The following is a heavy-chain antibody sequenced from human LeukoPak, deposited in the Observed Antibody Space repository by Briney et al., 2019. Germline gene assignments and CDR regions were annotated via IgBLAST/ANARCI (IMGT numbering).Heavy chain of an antibody. J-gene: IGHJ4*02. Sequence: GGSLRLSCAASGFTFRSYNMNWVRQAPGKRPEWVSSISSSSSYIYYADSVRGRFTISRDNAKNSLYLQMNSLRAEDTALYYCARGASRADYWGQGTLVTVSS. V-gene: IGHV3-21*01. CDR3: ARGASRADY. CDR2: ISSSSSYI. CDR1: GFTFRSYN.